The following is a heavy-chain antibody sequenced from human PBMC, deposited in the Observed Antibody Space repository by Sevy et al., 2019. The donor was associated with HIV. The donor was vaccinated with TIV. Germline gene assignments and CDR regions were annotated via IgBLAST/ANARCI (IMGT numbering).Heavy chain of an antibody. D-gene: IGHD2-8*02. Sequence: GGSLRLSCAASGFTFTYAWMNWVRQAPGKGLEWVGRIKSKTDGGTIDYAAPVRGRFTISRDDSKNTLYLQRNSLKTEDTAVYYCTTDPIILLLVTDGMDVWGQGTTVTVSS. CDR2: IKSKTDGGTI. CDR1: GFTFTYAW. V-gene: IGHV3-15*01. J-gene: IGHJ6*02. CDR3: TTDPIILLLVTDGMDV.